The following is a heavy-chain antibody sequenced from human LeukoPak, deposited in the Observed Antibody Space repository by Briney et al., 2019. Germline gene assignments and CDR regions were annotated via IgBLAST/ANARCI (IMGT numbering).Heavy chain of an antibody. Sequence: GESLEISCKGSGYSFTSYWIGWVRQMPGKGLEWMGIIYPGDSDTRYSPSFQGQVTISADKSISTAYLQWSSLKASDTAMYYCARIGSSSWYPNYNWFDPWGQGTLVTVSS. V-gene: IGHV5-51*01. CDR1: GYSFTSYW. J-gene: IGHJ5*02. D-gene: IGHD6-13*01. CDR3: ARIGSSSWYPNYNWFDP. CDR2: IYPGDSDT.